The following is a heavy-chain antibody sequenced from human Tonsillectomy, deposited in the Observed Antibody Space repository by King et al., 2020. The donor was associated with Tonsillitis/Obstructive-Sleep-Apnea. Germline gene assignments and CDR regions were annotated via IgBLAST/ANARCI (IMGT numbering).Heavy chain of an antibody. CDR1: GYSFTTYW. V-gene: IGHV5-10-1*03. CDR2: IDPSDSYT. Sequence: DVQLVESGPEVKKPGESLRISCKGSGYSFTTYWISWVRQMPGKGLEWMGRIDPSDSYTNYSPSFQGHVTISADKSISTAYLQWSSLKASDTAMYYCASHPGHSNGYRYDLDVWGQGTTVTVSS. CDR3: ASHPGHSNGYRYDLDV. J-gene: IGHJ6*01. D-gene: IGHD3-22*01.